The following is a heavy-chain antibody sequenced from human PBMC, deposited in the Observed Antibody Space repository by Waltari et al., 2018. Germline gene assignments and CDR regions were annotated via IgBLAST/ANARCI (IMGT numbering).Heavy chain of an antibody. D-gene: IGHD3-16*01. CDR2: INYSGNT. CDR1: GGSISSHY. J-gene: IGHJ4*02. V-gene: IGHV4-59*11. CDR3: ARDFRGTDY. Sequence: QVQLQESGPGLVKPSETLSLICTVSGGSISSHYWSWIRQPPGKGLAWIAYINYSGNTNYNPSLKGRVTISIDTSKNQFSLRLSSVTAADTAVYYCARDFRGTDYWGQGTLVTVSS.